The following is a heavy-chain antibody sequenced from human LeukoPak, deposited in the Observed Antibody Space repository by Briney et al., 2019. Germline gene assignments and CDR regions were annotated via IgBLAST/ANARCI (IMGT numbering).Heavy chain of an antibody. CDR3: ASYFWSGYRK. D-gene: IGHD3-3*01. Sequence: SETLSLTCTVSGGFISSSSYYWGWIRQPPGKGLEWIGSIYYSGSTYSNPSLKSRVTISVDTSKNQFSLKLSSVTAADTAVYYCASYFWSGYRKWGQGTLVTVSS. CDR1: GGFISSSSYY. CDR2: IYYSGST. V-gene: IGHV4-39*07. J-gene: IGHJ4*02.